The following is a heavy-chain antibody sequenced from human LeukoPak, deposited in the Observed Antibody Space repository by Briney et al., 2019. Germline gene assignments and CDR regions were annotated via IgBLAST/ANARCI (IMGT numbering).Heavy chain of an antibody. CDR2: IYPGDSDT. V-gene: IGHV5-51*01. D-gene: IGHD3-10*01. J-gene: IGHJ6*03. Sequence: GESLKISCKGSGYSFTSYWIGWVRQMPGKGLEWMGIIYPGDSDTRYSPSFQGQVTISADKSSSTAYLQWSSLKASDTAMYYCARLVPGSYYHYYYYMDVWGKGTTVTVSS. CDR3: ARLVPGSYYHYYYYMDV. CDR1: GYSFTSYW.